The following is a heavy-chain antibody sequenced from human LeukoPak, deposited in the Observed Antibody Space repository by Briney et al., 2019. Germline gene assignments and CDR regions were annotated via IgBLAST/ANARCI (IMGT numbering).Heavy chain of an antibody. CDR1: GGSFSGYY. Sequence: SETLSLTCAVYGGSFSGYYWSWIRQPPGKGLEWIGEINHSGSTNYNPSLKSRVTISVDTSKNQFSLKLSSVTAADTAVYYCARRGLRVAAAGPGAFDIWGQGTMVTVSS. CDR2: INHSGST. CDR3: ARRGLRVAAAGPGAFDI. D-gene: IGHD6-13*01. V-gene: IGHV4-34*01. J-gene: IGHJ3*02.